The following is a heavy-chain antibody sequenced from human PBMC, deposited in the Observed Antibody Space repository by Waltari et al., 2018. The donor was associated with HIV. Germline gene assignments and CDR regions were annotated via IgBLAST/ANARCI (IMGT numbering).Heavy chain of an antibody. J-gene: IGHJ6*02. CDR2: INRDGSTI. Sequence: EVQLVESGGGLFQPGGSLRLSCSASGFTFRSYWMPWVRQAPGKGLVWVSGINRDGSTIRYADSVKGRFTISRDNAKNTLYLQMNSLRAEDTALYYCARGQYYSMDVWGQGTTVTVSS. D-gene: IGHD3-10*01. CDR1: GFTFRSYW. V-gene: IGHV3-74*01. CDR3: ARGQYYSMDV.